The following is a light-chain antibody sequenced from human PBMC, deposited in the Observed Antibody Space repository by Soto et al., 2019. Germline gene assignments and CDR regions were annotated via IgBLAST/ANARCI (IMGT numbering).Light chain of an antibody. J-gene: IGLJ2*01. CDR3: ISYTTTKSLV. Sequence: QSALIQPASVSGSPGQSITISCTGTSSDVGGYNFVSWYQQHPGKAPKVVLYEVNTRPSGVSNRFSGSKSGNMASLTISGLQAEDEADYYCISYTTTKSLVFGGGTKLTVL. V-gene: IGLV2-14*01. CDR1: SSDVGGYNF. CDR2: EVN.